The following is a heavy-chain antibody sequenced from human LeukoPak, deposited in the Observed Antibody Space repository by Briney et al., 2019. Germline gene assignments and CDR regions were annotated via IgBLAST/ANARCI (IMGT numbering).Heavy chain of an antibody. V-gene: IGHV4-34*01. CDR2: INHSGST. CDR3: ARVYSSSSYNWFDP. CDR1: GGSFSGYY. J-gene: IGHJ5*02. D-gene: IGHD6-6*01. Sequence: SETLSLTCAVYGGSFSGYYWSWIRQPPGKGLEWIGEINHSGSTNYNPSLKSRVTISVDTSKNQFSLKLSSVTAADTAVYYCARVYSSSSYNWFDPWGQGTLVTISS.